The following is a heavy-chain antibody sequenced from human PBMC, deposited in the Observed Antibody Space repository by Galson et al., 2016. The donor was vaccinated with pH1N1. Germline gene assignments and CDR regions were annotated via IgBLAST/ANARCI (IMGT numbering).Heavy chain of an antibody. CDR2: IYPGDSDT. Sequence: QSGAEVKKPGESLKISCKGSGYSFTSYWIGWVRQMPGKGLEWMGIIYPGDSDTRYSPSFQGQVTISADKSTSTAYLQWSSLKASDTAIYYCARYAVTYYYESIGYPDWYFDLWGRGTLVPVSS. CDR3: ARYAVTYYYESIGYPDWYFDL. CDR1: GYSFTSYW. J-gene: IGHJ2*01. V-gene: IGHV5-51*03. D-gene: IGHD3-22*01.